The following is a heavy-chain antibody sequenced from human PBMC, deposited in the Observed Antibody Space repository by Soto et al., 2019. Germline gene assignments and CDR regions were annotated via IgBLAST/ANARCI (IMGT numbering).Heavy chain of an antibody. CDR2: IVPMFGTA. J-gene: IGHJ6*02. D-gene: IGHD6-6*01. CDR3: ARNGTYSSSLSQYSGMDV. CDR1: GGTFADFI. Sequence: QVQLVQSGAEVKEPGSSVKVSCKASGGTFADFIMNWVRQTPGQGLEWMGGIVPMFGTATYAEKFKGRVTISATGSTSTAYMDLTSLRSEDTAAYYCARNGTYSSSLSQYSGMDVWGQGTTVTVS. V-gene: IGHV1-69*01.